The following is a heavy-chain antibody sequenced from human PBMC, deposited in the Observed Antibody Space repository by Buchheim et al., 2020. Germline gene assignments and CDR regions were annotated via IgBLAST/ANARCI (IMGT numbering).Heavy chain of an antibody. Sequence: EVQLVESGGGLVQAGGSLRLSCAASGFTFSSYWMHWVRQAPGKGLVWVSRINSDGSSINYADSVKGRFTISRDNARNTLYLQMISLRAEDTAVYYCARDYYDSRYYHYGMDVWGQGTT. D-gene: IGHD5-12*01. J-gene: IGHJ6*02. V-gene: IGHV3-74*01. CDR1: GFTFSSYW. CDR3: ARDYYDSRYYHYGMDV. CDR2: INSDGSSI.